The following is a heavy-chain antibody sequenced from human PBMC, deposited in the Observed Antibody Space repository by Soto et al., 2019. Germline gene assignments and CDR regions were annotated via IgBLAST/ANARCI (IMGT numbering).Heavy chain of an antibody. CDR2: IYSGGST. J-gene: IGHJ4*02. V-gene: IGHV3-53*01. CDR1: GFTVSSNY. Sequence: PGGSLRLSCAASGFTVSSNYMSWVRQAPGKGLEWVSVIYSGGSTYYADSVKGRFTISRDNSKNTLYLQMNSLRAEDTAVYYCARDRRSGWKVWYFDYWGQGTLVTVSS. D-gene: IGHD3-22*01. CDR3: ARDRRSGWKVWYFDY.